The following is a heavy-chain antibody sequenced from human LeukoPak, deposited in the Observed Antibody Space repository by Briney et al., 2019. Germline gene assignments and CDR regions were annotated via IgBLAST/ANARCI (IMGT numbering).Heavy chain of an antibody. D-gene: IGHD6-13*01. V-gene: IGHV3-23*01. CDR3: AKTRRWEIAAAGTFDY. CDR1: GLTFSDYS. J-gene: IGHJ4*02. CDR2: IGSGGGT. Sequence: PGGSLRLSCAVSGLTFSDYSMTWVRQAPGKGLEWVSAIGSGGGTYYADSVKGRFTISRDNSKNTLYLQMNSLRAEDTAVYYCAKTRRWEIAAAGTFDYWGQGTLVTVSS.